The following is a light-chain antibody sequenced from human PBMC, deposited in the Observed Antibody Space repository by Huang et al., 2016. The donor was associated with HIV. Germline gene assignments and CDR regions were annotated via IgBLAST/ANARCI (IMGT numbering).Light chain of an antibody. Sequence: DIQMTQAPPSLSAAVGDRVIITCRASKIINKYLNWYQQMPGRATKLVISGASSLQGGVSSRFSGSGSGTDFTLTIRDLQPEDTATYHCQQSYNIPRTFGQGTLLEI. CDR1: KIINKY. CDR2: GAS. V-gene: IGKV1-39*01. J-gene: IGKJ2*01. CDR3: QQSYNIPRT.